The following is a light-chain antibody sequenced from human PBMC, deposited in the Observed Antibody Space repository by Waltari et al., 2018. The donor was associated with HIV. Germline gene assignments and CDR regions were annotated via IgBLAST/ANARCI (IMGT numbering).Light chain of an antibody. J-gene: IGLJ3*02. Sequence: QSALTQPASVSGSPGQSITISCTGSSSDVGSSSSVSWYQQHPGKAPKLMIYAVSYRPSGVSNRFSGSKSGNTASLTISGLQAEDEADYYCNSYTSISTWVFGGGTKLTVL. CDR1: SSDVGSSSS. V-gene: IGLV2-14*01. CDR2: AVS. CDR3: NSYTSISTWV.